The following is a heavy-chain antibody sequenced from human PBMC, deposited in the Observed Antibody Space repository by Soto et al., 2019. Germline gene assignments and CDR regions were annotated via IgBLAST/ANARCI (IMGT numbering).Heavy chain of an antibody. CDR1: GFTVSTKY. CDR3: ARDTWAADY. Sequence: EVQLVESGGGLVKPGGSLRLSCAASGFTVSTKYMSWVRQAPGKGLEWVSVIYSGGSTFYADSVRGRSTISRDNTKNTVNLQMNSLRDEDTALYYCARDTWAADYWGQGTLVTVSS. D-gene: IGHD3-16*01. J-gene: IGHJ4*02. V-gene: IGHV3-66*01. CDR2: IYSGGST.